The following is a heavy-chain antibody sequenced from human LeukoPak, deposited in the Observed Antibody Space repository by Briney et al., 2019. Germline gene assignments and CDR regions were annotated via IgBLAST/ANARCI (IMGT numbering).Heavy chain of an antibody. J-gene: IGHJ6*03. CDR3: AKNGERGAYCTGGTCYPYFYYYMDV. V-gene: IGHV3-23*01. CDR2: ISSTGGTT. D-gene: IGHD2-15*01. CDR1: GFTVSSSY. Sequence: GGSLRLSCAASGFTVSSSYMSWVRQAPGKGLEWVSSISSTGGTTYYADSVKGRFTISRDNSKNTLYLQMNSLRAEDTAIYYCAKNGERGAYCTGGTCYPYFYYYMDVWGKGTTVTI.